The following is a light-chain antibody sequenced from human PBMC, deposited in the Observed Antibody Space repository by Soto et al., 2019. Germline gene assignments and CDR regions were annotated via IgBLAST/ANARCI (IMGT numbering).Light chain of an antibody. J-gene: IGKJ1*01. V-gene: IGKV1-5*03. Sequence: DIQMTQSPSTLSASVGDRVTITCRASQSISSWLAWYQQKPGKAPKLLIYKASTLQSGVPSRFSGSGSGTELTLAISSLQSDDSATYYCQQYNDNWTFGQGTKVEIK. CDR2: KAS. CDR3: QQYNDNWT. CDR1: QSISSW.